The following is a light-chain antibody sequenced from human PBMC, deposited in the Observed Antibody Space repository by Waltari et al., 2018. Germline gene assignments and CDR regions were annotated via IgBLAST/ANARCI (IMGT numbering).Light chain of an antibody. V-gene: IGKV1-8*01. CDR1: QGISRY. Sequence: AIRMTQAPSSFSASTGDRVTITCRASQGISRYLAWYQQKPGKDPKLLIYAASTLQSGVPSRFSGSGSGTDFTLTISCLQSEDFATYYCQQYYSYPRTFGQGTKVEIK. J-gene: IGKJ1*01. CDR3: QQYYSYPRT. CDR2: AAS.